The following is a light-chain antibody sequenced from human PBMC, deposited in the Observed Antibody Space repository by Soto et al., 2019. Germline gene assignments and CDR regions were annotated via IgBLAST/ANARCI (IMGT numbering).Light chain of an antibody. Sequence: QSVLTQPASVSGSTGQSITISCIGTSSDVGAFNYVSWYQHHPGKAPKLIIYDVTDRPSGVSNRFSASKSGNTASLTISGLQAEDEADYYCSSYTTRNTEAFGTGTKVTVL. CDR3: SSYTTRNTEA. CDR2: DVT. V-gene: IGLV2-14*03. CDR1: SSDVGAFNY. J-gene: IGLJ1*01.